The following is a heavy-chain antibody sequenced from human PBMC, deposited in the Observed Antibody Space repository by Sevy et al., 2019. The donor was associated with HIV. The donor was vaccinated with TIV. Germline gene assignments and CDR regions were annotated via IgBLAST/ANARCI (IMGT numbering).Heavy chain of an antibody. CDR3: SMEDGYNYFDY. CDR2: IKSETDGGTT. J-gene: IGHJ4*02. Sequence: GGSLRLSCAASGFTLNKAWMNWVRQAPGKGLEWVGRIKSETDGGTTDYAEPVKGRFSISRDDSKNRLYLQMNSLKIEDTAGYYCSMEDGYNYFDYWGQGALVTVSS. D-gene: IGHD5-12*01. CDR1: GFTLNKAW. V-gene: IGHV3-15*07.